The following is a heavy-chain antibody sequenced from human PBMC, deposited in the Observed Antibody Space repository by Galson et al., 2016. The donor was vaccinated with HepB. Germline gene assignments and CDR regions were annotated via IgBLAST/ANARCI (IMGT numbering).Heavy chain of an antibody. V-gene: IGHV3-33*01. D-gene: IGHD6-13*01. Sequence: SLRLSCAASGFSFSSYGMHWVRQAPGKGLEWVAVIWFDGSKSYYADSVKGRLTISRDNSNDTPYLQMNSLRGEDTAVYYCARGVGAAGLDYWGQGTLVTISS. J-gene: IGHJ4*02. CDR1: GFSFSSYG. CDR2: IWFDGSKS. CDR3: ARGVGAAGLDY.